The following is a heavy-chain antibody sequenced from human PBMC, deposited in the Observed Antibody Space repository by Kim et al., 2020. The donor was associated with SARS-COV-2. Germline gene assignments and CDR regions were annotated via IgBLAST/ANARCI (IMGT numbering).Heavy chain of an antibody. Sequence: GESLKISCKGSGYSFTSYWISWVRQMPGKGLEWMGRIDPSDSYTNYSPSFQGHVTISADKSISTAYLQWSSLKASDTAMYYCARRAPLRYGSGSYYPDYYYYGMDVWGQGTTVTVSS. V-gene: IGHV5-10-1*01. D-gene: IGHD3-10*01. CDR3: ARRAPLRYGSGSYYPDYYYYGMDV. CDR1: GYSFTSYW. CDR2: IDPSDSYT. J-gene: IGHJ6*02.